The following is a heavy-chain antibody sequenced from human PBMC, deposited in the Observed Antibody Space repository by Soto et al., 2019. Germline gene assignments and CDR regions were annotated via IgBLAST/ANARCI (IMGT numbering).Heavy chain of an antibody. J-gene: IGHJ4*02. CDR3: ARVRGTAGKRYFDY. D-gene: IGHD6-13*01. CDR2: TYYSGST. Sequence: LSLTCTVSGGSMIAYYWNWMRQPPGKGLQWIGYTYYSGSTTYNPSLKSRVTISVDSSKNQFSLKLDSVTPADTAVYYCARVRGTAGKRYFDYWGPGTLVTVSS. V-gene: IGHV4-59*01. CDR1: GGSMIAYY.